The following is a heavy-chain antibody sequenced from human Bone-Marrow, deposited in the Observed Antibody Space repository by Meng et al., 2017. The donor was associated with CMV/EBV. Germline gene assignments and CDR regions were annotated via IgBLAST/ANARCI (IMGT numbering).Heavy chain of an antibody. CDR1: GFTFDDYT. CDR2: INWDGGST. V-gene: IGHV3-43*01. J-gene: IGHJ4*02. Sequence: GESLKISCAASGFTFDDYTMHWVRQAPGKGLEWVSLINWDGGSTFYADSVKGRFTISRDNSKNTLYLQMNSLRAEDTAVYYCAKGYGDCSSTSCYPGWFDYWGQGTLVTVSS. D-gene: IGHD2-2*01. CDR3: AKGYGDCSSTSCYPGWFDY.